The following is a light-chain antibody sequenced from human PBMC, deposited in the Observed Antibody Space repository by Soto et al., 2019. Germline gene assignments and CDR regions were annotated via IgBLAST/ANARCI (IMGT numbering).Light chain of an antibody. Sequence: QSALTQPASVSGSPGQSITISCTGTSRDVGGYNYVSWYQQHPGKATKLMIYDVSNRPSGVSNRFSGSKSGNTASLTISGLQAEDEAAYYCSSYTSISPVFRPGTKVPVL. V-gene: IGLV2-14*01. CDR1: SRDVGGYNY. CDR3: SSYTSISPV. CDR2: DVS. J-gene: IGLJ1*01.